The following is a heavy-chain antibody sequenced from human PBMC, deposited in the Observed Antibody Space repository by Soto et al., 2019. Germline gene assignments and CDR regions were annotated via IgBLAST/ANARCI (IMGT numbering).Heavy chain of an antibody. V-gene: IGHV1-69*06. Sequence: GASVKVSCKASVGTFSSYAISWVRQAPGQGLEWMGGIIPIFGTANYAQKFQGRVTITADKSTSTAYMELSSLRSEDTAVYYCARGYANYDFWSGFNWLDPWGQGTLVTVS. CDR1: VGTFSSYA. CDR2: IIPIFGTA. D-gene: IGHD3-3*01. J-gene: IGHJ5*02. CDR3: ARGYANYDFWSGFNWLDP.